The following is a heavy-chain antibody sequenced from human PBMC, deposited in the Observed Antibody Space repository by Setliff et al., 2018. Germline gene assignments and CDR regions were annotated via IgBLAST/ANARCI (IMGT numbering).Heavy chain of an antibody. CDR1: GYTFTSYY. CDR3: TRGGAAAAGKRGVFEH. D-gene: IGHD6-13*01. Sequence: ASVKVSCKASGYTFTSYYMYWVRQVPGQGPEWMGTINTGGGSASIVDQFQGRVTMTRDTSTSTVYMELNGLRSDDTAIYYCTRGGAAAAGKRGVFEHWGQGTLVTVSS. J-gene: IGHJ4*02. V-gene: IGHV1-46*01. CDR2: INTGGGSA.